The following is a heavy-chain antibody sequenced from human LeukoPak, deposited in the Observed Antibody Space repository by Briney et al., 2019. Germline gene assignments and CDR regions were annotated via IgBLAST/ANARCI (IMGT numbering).Heavy chain of an antibody. CDR2: ISGSGRNT. Sequence: PGGSLRLSCAASGFTFRRYGMSWVRQAPGKGLEWVSAISGSGRNTYYAGSVKGRFTISRDNSKNTLYLQMNSLRAGDTAVYYCAKGSKLVVITRDHYMAVWGKGTTVTISS. J-gene: IGHJ6*03. CDR3: AKGSKLVVITRDHYMAV. CDR1: GFTFRRYG. V-gene: IGHV3-23*01. D-gene: IGHD3-22*01.